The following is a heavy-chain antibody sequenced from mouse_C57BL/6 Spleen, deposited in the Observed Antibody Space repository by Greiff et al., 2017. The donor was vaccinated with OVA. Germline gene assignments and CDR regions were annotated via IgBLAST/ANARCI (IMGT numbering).Heavy chain of an antibody. Sequence: EVQLQQSGAELVRPGASVKLSCTASGFNIKDYYMHWVKQRPEQGLEWIGRIDPEDGDTEYAPKFQGKATMTADTSSNTAYLQLSSLTSEDTAVYYCTTPITTVVGGYYAMDYWGQGTSVAVSS. V-gene: IGHV14-1*01. CDR3: TTPITTVVGGYYAMDY. CDR2: IDPEDGDT. D-gene: IGHD1-1*01. J-gene: IGHJ4*01. CDR1: GFNIKDYY.